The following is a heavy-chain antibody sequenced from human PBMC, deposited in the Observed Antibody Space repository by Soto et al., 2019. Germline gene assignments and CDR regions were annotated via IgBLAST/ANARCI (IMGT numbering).Heavy chain of an antibody. CDR3: ARDATMIVVVITGYFDY. D-gene: IGHD3-22*01. CDR2: MSPNGNNQ. J-gene: IGHJ4*02. Sequence: AGGSLRLSCAAPGFTFSIYALHWVRQAPGKGLEWVAVMSPNGNNQYYADSVKGRFTISRDNSKNTLYLQMNSLRAEDTAVYYCARDATMIVVVITGYFDYWGQGTLVTVSS. CDR1: GFTFSIYA. V-gene: IGHV3-30-3*01.